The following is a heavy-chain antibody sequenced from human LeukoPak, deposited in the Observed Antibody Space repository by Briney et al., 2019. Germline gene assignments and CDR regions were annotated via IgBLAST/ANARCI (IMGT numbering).Heavy chain of an antibody. CDR3: ARDVRPDY. D-gene: IGHD6-6*01. V-gene: IGHV3-7*04. J-gene: IGHJ4*02. Sequence: GGSLRLSCAASGFAFSSYWMSWVRQAPGEGLEWVANIKQDGTEKYYMDSVKGRFSISRDNAKNSLYLQMNALRAEDAAVYYCARDVRPDYWGQGTLVTVST. CDR1: GFAFSSYW. CDR2: IKQDGTEK.